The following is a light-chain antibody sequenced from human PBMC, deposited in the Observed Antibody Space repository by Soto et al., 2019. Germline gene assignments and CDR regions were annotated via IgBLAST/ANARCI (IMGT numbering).Light chain of an antibody. Sequence: EVVLAQSPGTLSLSPGERPTLSCSASQSVSTSQLAWFQQKPGQAPRRLIYAASWRAAGIQDRFSGSGSGTDSNLTNTTLEPADFAVYYYQQYASATHTSGGGTKVEIK. V-gene: IGKV3-20*01. CDR3: QQYASATHT. J-gene: IGKJ4*01. CDR1: QSVSTSQ. CDR2: AAS.